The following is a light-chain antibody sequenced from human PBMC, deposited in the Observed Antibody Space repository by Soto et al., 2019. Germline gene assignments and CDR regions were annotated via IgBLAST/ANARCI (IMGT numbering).Light chain of an antibody. CDR3: QQYENLPT. CDR1: QSISSY. CDR2: DAY. V-gene: IGKV1-33*01. J-gene: IGKJ5*01. Sequence: DIQMTQSPSSLSASVVDRGTITCRASQSISSYLNWYQQKPGRAPKLLIYDAYNLEAGVPSRFRGSGSGTDFTFTISRLQPEDIATYYCQQYENLPTFGQGTRLEIK.